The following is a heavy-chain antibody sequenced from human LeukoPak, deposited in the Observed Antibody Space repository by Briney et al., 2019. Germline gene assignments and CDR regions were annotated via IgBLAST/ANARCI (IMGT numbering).Heavy chain of an antibody. J-gene: IGHJ4*02. Sequence: ASVKVSCKVSNYTLIELSMHWVRQAPGKGLEWMGGFDPEDGETVYTQKFQDRVTMTEDTSTDTAYMDLSSLISDDTAVYYCTASGYSRGHYFHYWGQGTLVTVSS. CDR3: TASGYSRGHYFHY. CDR1: NYTLIELS. D-gene: IGHD5-18*01. V-gene: IGHV1-24*01. CDR2: FDPEDGET.